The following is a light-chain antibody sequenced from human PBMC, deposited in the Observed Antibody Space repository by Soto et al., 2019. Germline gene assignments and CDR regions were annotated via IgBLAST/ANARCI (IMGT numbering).Light chain of an antibody. CDR1: SSDVGGYNY. CDR3: SSYTSSSTLVV. J-gene: IGLJ2*01. CDR2: DVS. V-gene: IGLV2-14*01. Sequence: QSALTQPASVSGSPGQSITISCTGTSSDVGGYNYVSWYQQHPGKAPKLMIYDVSNRPSGVSNRFSGSKSGNTASLTISGLPAEEEADYYCSSYTSSSTLVVFGGGTQLTVL.